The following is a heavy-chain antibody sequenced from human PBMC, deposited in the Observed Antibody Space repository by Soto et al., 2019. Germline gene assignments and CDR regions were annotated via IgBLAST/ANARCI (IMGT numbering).Heavy chain of an antibody. Sequence: ALRLSCAASGFTFSSYWMSWVRQAPGKGLEWVANIKQDGSEKYYVDSVKGRFTISRDNAKNSLYLQMNSLRAEDTAVYYCARVQAVGLRYFDWLSNERYFDYWGQGTLVTVSS. CDR2: IKQDGSEK. J-gene: IGHJ4*02. V-gene: IGHV3-7*04. CDR1: GFTFSSYW. CDR3: ARVQAVGLRYFDWLSNERYFDY. D-gene: IGHD3-9*01.